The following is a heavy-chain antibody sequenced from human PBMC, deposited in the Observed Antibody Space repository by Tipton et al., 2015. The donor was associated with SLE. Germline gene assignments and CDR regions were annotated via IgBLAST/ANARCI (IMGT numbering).Heavy chain of an antibody. Sequence: QSGAEVKKPGASVKVSCKASGYTFTSYDINWVRQATGQGLEWMGWMNPNSGNTGYAQKFQGRVTMTRNTSISTAYMELSSLRSEDTAVYFWARERSGMDEYYFDSWGQGTLVTVSS. CDR1: GYTFTSYD. V-gene: IGHV1-8*01. CDR3: ARERSGMDEYYFDS. D-gene: IGHD6-6*01. CDR2: MNPNSGNT. J-gene: IGHJ4*02.